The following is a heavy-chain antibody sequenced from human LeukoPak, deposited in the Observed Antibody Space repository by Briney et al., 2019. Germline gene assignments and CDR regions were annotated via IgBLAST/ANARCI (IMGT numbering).Heavy chain of an antibody. D-gene: IGHD3-3*01. Sequence: GGSLRLSCAASGFTSSSYAMSWVRQAPGKGLEWVSAISGSGGSTYYADSVKGRFTISRDNSKNTLYLQMNSLRAEDTAVYYCAKVVSGGYYPIPNYNWFDPWGQGTLVTVSS. V-gene: IGHV3-23*01. CDR2: ISGSGGST. CDR1: GFTSSSYA. CDR3: AKVVSGGYYPIPNYNWFDP. J-gene: IGHJ5*02.